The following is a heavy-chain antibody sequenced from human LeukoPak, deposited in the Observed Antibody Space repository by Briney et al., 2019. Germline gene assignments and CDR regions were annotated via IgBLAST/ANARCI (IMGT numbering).Heavy chain of an antibody. V-gene: IGHV3-30-3*01. CDR2: ISYDGSNK. D-gene: IGHD1-26*01. J-gene: IGHJ5*02. CDR1: GFIFSSNA. CDR3: AREAPGGSYYH. Sequence: PGGSLRLSCAASGFIFSSNAMHWVRQAPGKGLEWVAFISYDGSNKYYADSVKGRFTISRDDSKNTLHLQMNSLRVEDTAVYYCAREAPGGSYYHWGQGTLVTVSS.